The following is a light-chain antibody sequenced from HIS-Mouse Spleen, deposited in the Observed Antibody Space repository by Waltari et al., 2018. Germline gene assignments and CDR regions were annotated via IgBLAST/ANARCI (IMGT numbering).Light chain of an antibody. CDR2: DVS. CDR1: SSDVGGYNY. Sequence: QSALTQPRSVSGSPGQSVTISCTGTSSDVGGYNYVSWYQQHPGKAPKLMIYDVSKRPPWVPDRLSGSKSGNTASLTISGLQAEDEADYYCCSYAGSYTLVFGGGTKLTVL. CDR3: CSYAGSYTLV. J-gene: IGLJ2*01. V-gene: IGLV2-11*01.